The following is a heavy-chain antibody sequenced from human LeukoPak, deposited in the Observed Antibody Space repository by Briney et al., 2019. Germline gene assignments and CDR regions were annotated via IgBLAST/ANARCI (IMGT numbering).Heavy chain of an antibody. CDR3: VRGVYNNGNMNDY. V-gene: IGHV3-30*04. D-gene: IGHD5/OR15-5a*01. CDR2: ISDDGGRK. Sequence: GGSLRLSCAASGFTFSGYPMHWVRQAPGKGLDRVAIISDDGGRKFYADSVEGRFTISRDNSKNTLFLQMNSLRAEDTAVYYCVRGVYNNGNMNDYWGQGTLVTVSS. CDR1: GFTFSGYP. J-gene: IGHJ4*02.